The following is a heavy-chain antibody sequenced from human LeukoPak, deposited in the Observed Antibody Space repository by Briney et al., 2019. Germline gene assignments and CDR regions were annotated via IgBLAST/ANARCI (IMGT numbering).Heavy chain of an antibody. D-gene: IGHD2-15*01. CDR2: INHSGST. J-gene: IGHJ4*02. CDR1: GGSFSGYY. Sequence: PSETLSLTCAVYGGSFSGYYWSWIRQPPGKGLEGIGEINHSGSTNHNPSLKSRVTISVDTSKNQFSLKLSSVTAADTAVYYCARTHCSGGSCYNATFDYWGQGTLVTVSS. V-gene: IGHV4-34*01. CDR3: ARTHCSGGSCYNATFDY.